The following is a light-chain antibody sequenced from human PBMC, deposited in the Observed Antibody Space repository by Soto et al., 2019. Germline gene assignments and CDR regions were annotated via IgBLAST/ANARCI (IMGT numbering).Light chain of an antibody. CDR1: SSDVGRYIY. V-gene: IGLV2-8*01. CDR2: EVS. Sequence: QSALTQPPSASGSPGQSVTISCTGTSSDVGRYIYVSWYQQHPGKAPKLIIYEVSKRPSGVPDRFSGSKSGNTASLTVSGLQAEDEADYYCSSYAGSSNVFGTGTKLTVL. J-gene: IGLJ1*01. CDR3: SSYAGSSNV.